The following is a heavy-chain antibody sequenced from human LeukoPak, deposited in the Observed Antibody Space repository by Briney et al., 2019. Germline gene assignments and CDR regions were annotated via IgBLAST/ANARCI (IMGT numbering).Heavy chain of an antibody. V-gene: IGHV3-53*01. CDR3: GRGKSPAAVDD. J-gene: IGHJ4*02. CDR2: IYSAGST. Sequence: PGGSLRLSCAASGFTVSKKYMTWVRQAPGKGLEWVSVIYSAGSTYYADSVKGRFTISRDNAKNTLYLQMNSLRVEDTALYYCGRGKSPAAVDDWGQGTLVTVPS. D-gene: IGHD2-2*01. CDR1: GFTVSKKY.